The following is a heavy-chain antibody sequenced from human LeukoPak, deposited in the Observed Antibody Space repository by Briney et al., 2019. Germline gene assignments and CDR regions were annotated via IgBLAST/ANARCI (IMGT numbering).Heavy chain of an antibody. J-gene: IGHJ4*02. D-gene: IGHD7-27*01. CDR1: GVSISSRGSL. V-gene: IGHV4-31*03. CDR3: ARDWGTYFDY. Sequence: PSETLSLTGNVSGVSISSRGSLWSWLRQHPGKGLEWIGYIYYSGSTYYNPSLESRLTMSVDTSKNQFSLHLTSVTAADTAVYYCARDWGTYFDYWGQGTLVTVSS. CDR2: IYYSGST.